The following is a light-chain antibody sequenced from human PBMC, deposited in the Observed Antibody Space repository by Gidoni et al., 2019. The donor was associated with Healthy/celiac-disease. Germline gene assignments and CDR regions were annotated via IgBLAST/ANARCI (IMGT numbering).Light chain of an antibody. CDR1: QSVSSN. CDR3: QQYNNWPPFT. V-gene: IGKV3-15*01. CDR2: GAS. Sequence: EIVMPQSPATLSVSPGERATLSCRASQSVSSNLAWYQQKPGQAPRLLIYGASTRATGIPARFSGSGSGTECTLTISSLQSEDFAVYYCQQYNNWPPFTFGPGTKVDIK. J-gene: IGKJ3*01.